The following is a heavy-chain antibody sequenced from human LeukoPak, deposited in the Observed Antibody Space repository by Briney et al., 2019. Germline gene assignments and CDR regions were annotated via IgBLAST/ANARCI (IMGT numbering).Heavy chain of an antibody. CDR1: GYTFTSYG. Sequence: ASVKVSCKASGYTFTSYGISWVRQAPGQGLEWMGWISAYNGNTNYAQKFQGRVTITADKSTSTAYMELSSLRSEDTAVYYCARRNGGDYWGQGTLVAVSS. D-gene: IGHD1-1*01. CDR3: ARRNGGDY. V-gene: IGHV1-18*01. J-gene: IGHJ4*02. CDR2: ISAYNGNT.